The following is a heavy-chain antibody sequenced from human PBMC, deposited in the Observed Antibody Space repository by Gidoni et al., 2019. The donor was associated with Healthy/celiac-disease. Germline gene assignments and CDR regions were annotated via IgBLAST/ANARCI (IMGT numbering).Heavy chain of an antibody. CDR1: GFTFSSYS. D-gene: IGHD2-15*01. Sequence: EVQLVESGGGLVKPGGSLRRSCAASGFTFSSYSMNWVRQAPGKGLECVSSISSSSSYISYAASVKGRFTISRANAKNSLYLQMNSLRAEDTAVYYCARDPGCSGGSCPYYYYYYGMDVWGQGTTVTVSS. CDR3: ARDPGCSGGSCPYYYYYYGMDV. CDR2: ISSSSSYI. V-gene: IGHV3-21*01. J-gene: IGHJ6*02.